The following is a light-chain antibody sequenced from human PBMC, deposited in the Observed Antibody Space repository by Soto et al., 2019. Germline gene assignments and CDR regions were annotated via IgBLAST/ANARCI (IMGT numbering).Light chain of an antibody. J-gene: IGLJ3*02. CDR3: SSYAGSNLWV. CDR2: EVV. V-gene: IGLV2-8*01. Sequence: QSALTQPPSASGSPGQSVTISCTGTKNDIGVYDFVSWYQHHPGKAPRLIIYEVVQRPSGVPDRFSGSKSGNTASLTVSGLQAEDEADYYCSSYAGSNLWVFGGGTKVTVL. CDR1: KNDIGVYDF.